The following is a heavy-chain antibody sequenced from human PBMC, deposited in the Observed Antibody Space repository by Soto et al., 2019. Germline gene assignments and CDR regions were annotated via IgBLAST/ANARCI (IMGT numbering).Heavy chain of an antibody. CDR3: ATXGGPTYYYDSSGYSFDY. CDR1: GYTLTELS. Sequence: ASVKVSCKVSGYTLTELSMHWVRQAPGKGLEWMGGFDPEDGETIYAQKFQGRVTMTEDTSTDTAYMELSSLRSEDTAVYYCATXGGPTYYYDSSGYSFDYWGQGTLVTVSS. CDR2: FDPEDGET. J-gene: IGHJ4*02. D-gene: IGHD3-22*01. V-gene: IGHV1-24*01.